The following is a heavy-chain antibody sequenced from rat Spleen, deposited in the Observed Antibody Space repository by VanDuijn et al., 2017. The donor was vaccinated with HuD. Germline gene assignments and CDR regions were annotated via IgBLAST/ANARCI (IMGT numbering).Heavy chain of an antibody. CDR3: IRESLPGFNSHWFLY. D-gene: IGHD1-4*01. V-gene: IGHV2S8*01. CDR2: ISSGGDT. J-gene: IGHJ3*01. CDR1: GFSLTSYG. Sequence: QVQLKESGPGLVQPSQTLSLTCTVSGFSLTSYGVSWVRQPPGKGLEWIAAISSGGDTYYNSALKSRLSISRDTSKSQVFLKMNSLQTEDTATYFCIRESLPGFNSHWFLYWGQGTLVTVSS.